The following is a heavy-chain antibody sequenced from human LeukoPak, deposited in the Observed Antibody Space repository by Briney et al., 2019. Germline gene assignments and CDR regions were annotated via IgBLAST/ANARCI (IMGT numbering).Heavy chain of an antibody. CDR3: ATWDDNSGNNLPDGFDI. V-gene: IGHV3-7*01. CDR1: GVTLSSYW. D-gene: IGHD4-23*01. Sequence: GESLRLSCAASGVTLSSYWMSWVRQPPGKGLEWVANIRQDRNDKYNVESVKGRFTISRDKAKNSMYLEMNRLRAEDAAVYDCATWDDNSGNNLPDGFDIWGQGTMVTVSS. J-gene: IGHJ3*02. CDR2: IRQDRNDK.